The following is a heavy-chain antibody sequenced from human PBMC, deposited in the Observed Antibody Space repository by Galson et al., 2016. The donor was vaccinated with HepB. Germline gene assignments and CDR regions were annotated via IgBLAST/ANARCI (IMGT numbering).Heavy chain of an antibody. CDR3: AREGGLRSADGFDV. V-gene: IGHV4-61*02. D-gene: IGHD2-15*01. J-gene: IGHJ3*01. CDR1: GDSVSSRTAF. Sequence: TLSLTCIVSGDSVSSRTAFWSWIRQPAGKPLEWVGRISARGRTNYSPALEGRVTISLDTSKSQFSLMMTYVTAAATATYYCAREGGLRSADGFDVWGRGTTVTVSS. CDR2: ISARGRT.